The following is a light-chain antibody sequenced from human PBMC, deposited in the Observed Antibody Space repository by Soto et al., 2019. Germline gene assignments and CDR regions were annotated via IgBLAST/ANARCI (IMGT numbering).Light chain of an antibody. J-gene: IGLJ2*01. CDR1: SSDVGGYNY. V-gene: IGLV2-14*03. CDR2: DVN. Sequence: ALTQPASVSGSPGQSITISCTGTSSDVGGYNYVSWYQQHPGKAPKLLIYDVNNRPSGVSNRFSGSKSGNTASLTISGLQAEDEADYYCTSYTTTSTVIFGGGTKLTVL. CDR3: TSYTTTSTVI.